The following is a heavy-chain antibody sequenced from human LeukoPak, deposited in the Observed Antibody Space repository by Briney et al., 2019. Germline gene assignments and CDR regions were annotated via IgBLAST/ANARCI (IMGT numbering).Heavy chain of an antibody. J-gene: IGHJ5*02. CDR2: INPNSSVT. Sequence: ASVTASSKASGYTFTGYYMHWVRQAPGQGIGWIGWINPNSSVTNYAPTFQGRATFTRDTPISTAYMERSRLRSDDTAVYYCARQAGAQYSSSWYDNWFDPWGQGTLVTVSS. D-gene: IGHD6-13*01. V-gene: IGHV1-2*02. CDR3: ARQAGAQYSSSWYDNWFDP. CDR1: GYTFTGYY.